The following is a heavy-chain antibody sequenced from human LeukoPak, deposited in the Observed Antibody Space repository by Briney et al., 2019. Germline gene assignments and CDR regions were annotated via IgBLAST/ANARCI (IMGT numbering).Heavy chain of an antibody. J-gene: IGHJ6*03. CDR1: GGSFSGYY. D-gene: IGHD3-16*01. CDR2: INHSGST. Sequence: SETLSLTCAVYGGSFSGYYWSWIRQPPGKGLEWIGEINHSGSTNYNPSLKSRVTIPVDTSKNQFSLNVSSVTAADTAVYYCARLGLGSHYYYYMDVWGTGTTVTISS. CDR3: ARLGLGSHYYYYMDV. V-gene: IGHV4-34*01.